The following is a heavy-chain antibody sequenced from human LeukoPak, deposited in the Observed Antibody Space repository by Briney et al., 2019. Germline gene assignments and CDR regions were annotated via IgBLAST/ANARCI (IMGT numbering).Heavy chain of an antibody. CDR2: ISYDGSNK. Sequence: GGSLRLSCAASGFTFSSYAMHWVRQAPGKGLEWVAVISYDGSNKYYADSVKGRFTISRDNSKNTLYLQMNSLRAEDTAVYYCARRFYFDYWGQGTLVTVSS. CDR1: GFTFSSYA. V-gene: IGHV3-30-3*01. J-gene: IGHJ4*02. CDR3: ARRFYFDY.